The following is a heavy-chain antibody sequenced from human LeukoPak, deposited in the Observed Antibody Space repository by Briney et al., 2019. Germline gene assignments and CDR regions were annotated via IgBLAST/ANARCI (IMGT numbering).Heavy chain of an antibody. J-gene: IGHJ3*02. V-gene: IGHV5-51*01. CDR3: ARLSYYGSGSYFGAFDI. Sequence: GESLKISCKGSGYSFTSYWIGWVRQMPGKGLEWMGIIYPGDSDTRYNPSFQGQVTISADKSISTAYLQWSSLKASDTAMYYCARLSYYGSGSYFGAFDIWGQGTMVTVSS. D-gene: IGHD3-10*01. CDR2: IYPGDSDT. CDR1: GYSFTSYW.